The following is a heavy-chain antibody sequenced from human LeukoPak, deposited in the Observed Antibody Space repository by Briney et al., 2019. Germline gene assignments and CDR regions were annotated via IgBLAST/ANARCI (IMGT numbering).Heavy chain of an antibody. CDR2: IKQEGSEK. D-gene: IGHD3-10*01. Sequence: GSLRLSCAASGFTFSSYWMSWVRQAPGKGLEWVANIKQEGSEKYYVDSVKGRFTISRDNAKNSLYLQMNSLRAEDTAVYYCARAGGLLWFEDWGQGTLVTVSS. CDR3: ARAGGLLWFED. V-gene: IGHV3-7*01. CDR1: GFTFSSYW. J-gene: IGHJ1*01.